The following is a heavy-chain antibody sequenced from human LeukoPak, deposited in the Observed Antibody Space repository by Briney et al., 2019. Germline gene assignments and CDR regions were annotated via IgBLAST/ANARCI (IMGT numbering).Heavy chain of an antibody. D-gene: IGHD6-19*01. V-gene: IGHV4-59*08. CDR1: GGSISSSY. CDR2: IHHSGYS. CDR3: ARRGHRSGSARGWYFDL. Sequence: LETLSLTCTVSGGSISSSYWNWIRQPPGKGLQWIGFIHHSGYSDFNPSLKSRVTISVDASKNQFSLKLRSVTAADSAVYYCARRGHRSGSARGWYFDLWGRGTLVTVSS. J-gene: IGHJ2*01.